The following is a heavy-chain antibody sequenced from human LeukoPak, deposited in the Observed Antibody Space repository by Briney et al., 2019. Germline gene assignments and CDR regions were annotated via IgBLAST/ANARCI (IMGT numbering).Heavy chain of an antibody. CDR2: IFYSGKT. Sequence: SETLSLTCTVSNGSMTSDSYYWAWVRQPPGKGLGWIGTIFYSGKTYYSASLKSRVTVSLDTSKKNFSLRLSSVTAADTAVYYCARLWIVATWFDAWGQGALVTVSS. D-gene: IGHD2-2*03. CDR3: ARLWIVATWFDA. V-gene: IGHV4-39*02. CDR1: NGSMTSDSYY. J-gene: IGHJ5*02.